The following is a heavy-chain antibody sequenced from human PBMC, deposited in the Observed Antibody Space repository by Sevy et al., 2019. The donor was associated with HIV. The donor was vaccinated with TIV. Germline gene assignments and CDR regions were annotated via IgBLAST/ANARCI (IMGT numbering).Heavy chain of an antibody. CDR3: ARPRANYVDHYFFYAMDV. Sequence: GGSLRLSCAASGFALSNYYAMHWVRQAPGKGLEWVALISYDGSDKYYADSVKGRLTISRDNFQNTLYLQMNSLTTEETAVYYCARPRANYVDHYFFYAMDVWGQGTTVTVSS. D-gene: IGHD4-17*01. CDR1: GFALSNYYA. J-gene: IGHJ6*02. V-gene: IGHV3-30-3*01. CDR2: ISYDGSDK.